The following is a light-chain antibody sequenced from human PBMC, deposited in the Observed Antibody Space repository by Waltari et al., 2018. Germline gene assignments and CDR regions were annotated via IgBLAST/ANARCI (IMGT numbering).Light chain of an antibody. CDR3: QTYDGTTIL. CDR1: TVEKNY. CDR2: QDN. Sequence: SSELTQPRSLSVSPGQTAIITCSGETVEKNYASWYQQRPGQPPVLVIYQDNNRPSVIPERFSGSGSGTTATLTISGTQVGDEADYYCQTYDGTTILFGGGTKLTVL. V-gene: IGLV3-1*01. J-gene: IGLJ2*01.